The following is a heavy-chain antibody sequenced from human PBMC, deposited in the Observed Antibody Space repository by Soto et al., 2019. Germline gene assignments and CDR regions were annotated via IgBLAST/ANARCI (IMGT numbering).Heavy chain of an antibody. V-gene: IGHV3-48*03. Sequence: LRLSCAASGFTFSSYEMNWVRQAPGKGLEWVSYISSSGSTIYYADSVKGRFTISRDNAKNSLYLQMNSLRAEDTAVYYCAGGHSGWLSYYYYYGMDVWGQGTTVTVSS. J-gene: IGHJ6*02. D-gene: IGHD6-19*01. CDR1: GFTFSSYE. CDR2: ISSSGSTI. CDR3: AGGHSGWLSYYYYYGMDV.